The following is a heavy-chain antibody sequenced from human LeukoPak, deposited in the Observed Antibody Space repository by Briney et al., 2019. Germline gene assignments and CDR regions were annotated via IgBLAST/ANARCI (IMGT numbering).Heavy chain of an antibody. D-gene: IGHD4-17*01. CDR3: ARLGARQVLDY. CDR1: GFTVSSNH. Sequence: GGSLRLSCAGSGFTVSSNHVSWVRQAPGKGLEWVSVFYSGGDTHYADSVKGRFTISRDNSKNTLYLQMNSLRAEDTAVYYCARLGARQVLDYWGQGTLVTVSS. J-gene: IGHJ4*02. CDR2: FYSGGDT. V-gene: IGHV3-53*01.